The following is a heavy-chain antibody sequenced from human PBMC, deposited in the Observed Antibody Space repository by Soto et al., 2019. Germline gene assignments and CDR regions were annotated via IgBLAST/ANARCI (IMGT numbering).Heavy chain of an antibody. J-gene: IGHJ6*02. CDR3: ATRKPYIAAAGTYYYGMDV. D-gene: IGHD6-13*01. CDR2: IIPIFGTA. CDR1: GGTFSSYA. V-gene: IGHV1-69*13. Sequence: GASVKVSCKASGGTFSSYAISWVRQAPGQGLEWMGGIIPIFGTANYAQKFQGRVTITADESTSTAYMELSSLRSEDTAVYYCATRKPYIAAAGTYYYGMDVWGQGTTVTVSS.